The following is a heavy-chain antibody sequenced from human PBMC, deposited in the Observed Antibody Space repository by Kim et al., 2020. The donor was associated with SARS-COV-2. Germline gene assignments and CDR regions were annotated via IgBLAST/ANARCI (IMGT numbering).Heavy chain of an antibody. V-gene: IGHV3-33*01. CDR3: GTEKGAYGMDF. Sequence: YYANPVKGRLTISQEKSNNTLFLQMNSLGTEDTALYFCGTEKGAYGMDFWGQGTLVTVSS. J-gene: IGHJ6*02.